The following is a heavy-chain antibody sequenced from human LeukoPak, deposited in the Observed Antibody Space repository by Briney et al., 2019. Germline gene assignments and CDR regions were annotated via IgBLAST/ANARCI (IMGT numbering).Heavy chain of an antibody. CDR3: TTDLGITMIRGVIVY. D-gene: IGHD3-10*01. CDR2: IKSKGDGETT. CDR1: GLSFTNAW. V-gene: IGHV3-15*01. Sequence: GGSLRLSSADSGLSFTNAWMSWVRQAPGKGLEWVGRIKSKGDGETTDYAAPVKGRFTMSRDDSKGMLYLYMNSLKTEDTAVYYCTTDLGITMIRGVIVYWGRGTLVTVSS. J-gene: IGHJ4*02.